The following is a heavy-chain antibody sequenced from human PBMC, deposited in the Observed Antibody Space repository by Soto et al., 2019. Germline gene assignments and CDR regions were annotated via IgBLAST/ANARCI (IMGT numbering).Heavy chain of an antibody. J-gene: IGHJ3*02. CDR1: GFTFSSYS. D-gene: IGHD3-10*01. CDR3: ARDLLWFGELLLGAFDI. CDR2: ISSSSGYI. Sequence: GGSLRLSCAASGFTFSSYSMNWVRQAPGKGLEWVSSISSSSGYIYYADSVKGRFTISRDNAKNSLYLQMNSLRAEDTAVYYCARDLLWFGELLLGAFDIWGQGTMVTVSS. V-gene: IGHV3-21*01.